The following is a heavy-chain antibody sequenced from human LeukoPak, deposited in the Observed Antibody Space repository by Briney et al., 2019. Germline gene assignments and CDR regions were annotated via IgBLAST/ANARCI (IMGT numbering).Heavy chain of an antibody. CDR1: GFTFSDYY. V-gene: IGHV3-11*04. CDR2: ISSSGSNI. CDR3: ARDGGGPGDSSGYRPPRTYYYYYMDV. D-gene: IGHD3-22*01. J-gene: IGHJ6*03. Sequence: GGSLRLSCAASGFTFSDYYMSWIRQAPGKGLEWVSYISSSGSNIYYADSVKGRFTISRDNAKNSLYLQMNSLRAADTAVYYCARDGGGPGDSSGYRPPRTYYYYYMDVWGKRTTVTISS.